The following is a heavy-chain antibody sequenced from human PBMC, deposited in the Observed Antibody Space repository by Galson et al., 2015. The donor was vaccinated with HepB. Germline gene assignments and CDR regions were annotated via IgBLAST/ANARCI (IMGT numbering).Heavy chain of an antibody. CDR2: ISSNGGST. CDR3: VKSVVVVAAANNWFDP. CDR1: GFTSSSYA. D-gene: IGHD2-15*01. J-gene: IGHJ5*02. V-gene: IGHV3-64D*06. Sequence: SLRLSCAASGFTSSSYAMHWVRQAPGKGLEYVSAISSNGGSTYYADSVKGRFTISRDNSKDTLYLQMSSLRAEDTAVYYCVKSVVVVAAANNWFDPWGQGTLVTVSS.